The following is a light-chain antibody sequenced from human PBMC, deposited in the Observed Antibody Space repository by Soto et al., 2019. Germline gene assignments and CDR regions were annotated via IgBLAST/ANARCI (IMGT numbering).Light chain of an antibody. Sequence: DIQLTQSPSTLSAFVGDRVTITCPASQSISSWLAWYQQKPGKAPKLLIYKASSLESGVPSRFSGSGSGTDFTLTSSSLEPEDFAVYYCQQRSEWPITFGQGTRLEIK. J-gene: IGKJ5*01. CDR2: KAS. CDR3: QQRSEWPIT. V-gene: IGKV1-5*03. CDR1: QSISSW.